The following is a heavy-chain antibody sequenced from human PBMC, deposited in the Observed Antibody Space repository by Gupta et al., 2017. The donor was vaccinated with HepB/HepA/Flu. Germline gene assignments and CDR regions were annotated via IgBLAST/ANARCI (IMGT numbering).Heavy chain of an antibody. Sequence: QVQLQESGPGLVKPSGTLSLTCAVSGGSISSSNWWSWVRQPPGKGLEWIGEIYHSGSTNYNPSLKSRVTISVDKSKNQFSLKLSSVTAADTAVYYCWRPIAVAGTTHGSSDLDYWGQGTLVTVSS. J-gene: IGHJ4*02. D-gene: IGHD6-19*01. CDR2: IYHSGST. CDR3: WRPIAVAGTTHGSSDLDY. CDR1: GGSISSSNW. V-gene: IGHV4-4*02.